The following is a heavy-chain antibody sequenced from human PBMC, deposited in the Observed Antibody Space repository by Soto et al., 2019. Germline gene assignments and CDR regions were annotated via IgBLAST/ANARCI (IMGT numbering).Heavy chain of an antibody. Sequence: PGESLKISCKGSGYSFTSYWISWVRQMPGKGLEWMGRIDPSDSYTNYSPSFQGHVTISADKFISTAYLQWSSLKASDTAMYYCARHSITIFGVVNYYYGMDVWGQGTTVTVSS. CDR1: GYSFTSYW. V-gene: IGHV5-10-1*01. CDR2: IDPSDSYT. J-gene: IGHJ6*02. D-gene: IGHD3-3*01. CDR3: ARHSITIFGVVNYYYGMDV.